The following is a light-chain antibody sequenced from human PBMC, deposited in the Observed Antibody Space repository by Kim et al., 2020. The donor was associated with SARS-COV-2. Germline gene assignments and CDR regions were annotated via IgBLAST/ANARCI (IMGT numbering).Light chain of an antibody. CDR1: KLGDKY. Sequence: VSPGQTASITCSGDKLGDKYACWYQQKPGQSPVLVIYQDNKRPSGIPDRFSGSNSGNTATLTISGTQAMDEADYYCQAWDSSTAVFGGGTQLTVL. V-gene: IGLV3-1*01. CDR3: QAWDSSTAV. J-gene: IGLJ3*02. CDR2: QDN.